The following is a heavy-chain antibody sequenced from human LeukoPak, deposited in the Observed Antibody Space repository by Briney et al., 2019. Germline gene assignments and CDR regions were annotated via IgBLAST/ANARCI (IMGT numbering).Heavy chain of an antibody. Sequence: GASVKVSCKASGYTFTSYDINWVRQATGQGLEWMGWMNPNSGNTGYAQKFQGRVTMTRNTSISTAYMELSSLRSEDTAVYYCARAALLITIFGVVIRDYFDYWGQGTLVTVSS. J-gene: IGHJ4*02. D-gene: IGHD3-3*01. V-gene: IGHV1-8*01. CDR1: GYTFTSYD. CDR2: MNPNSGNT. CDR3: ARAALLITIFGVVIRDYFDY.